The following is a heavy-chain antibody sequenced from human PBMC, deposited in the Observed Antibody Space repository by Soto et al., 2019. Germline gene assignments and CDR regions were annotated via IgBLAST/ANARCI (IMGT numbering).Heavy chain of an antibody. V-gene: IGHV4-31*03. J-gene: IGHJ4*02. CDR3: ARRGDYDSSGYFDY. D-gene: IGHD3-22*01. CDR2: IYYSGST. CDR1: GGSISSGGYY. Sequence: PSETLSLTCTVSGGSISSGGYYWSWIRQHPGKGLEWIGYIYYSGSTYYNPSLKGRVTISVDTSKNQFSLKLSSVTAADTAVYYCARRGDYDSSGYFDYWGQGTLVTVSS.